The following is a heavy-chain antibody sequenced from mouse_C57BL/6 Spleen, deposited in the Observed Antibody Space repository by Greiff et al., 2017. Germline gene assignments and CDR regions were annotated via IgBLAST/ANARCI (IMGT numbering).Heavy chain of an antibody. J-gene: IGHJ3*01. CDR1: GYAFSSSW. CDR3: ARDDYDVFAY. Sequence: QVQLKESGPELVKPGASVKISCKASGYAFSSSWMNWVKQRPGKGLEWIGRIYPGDGDTNYNGKFKGKATLTADKSSSTAYMQLSSLTSEDSAVYFCARDDYDVFAYWGQGTLVTVSA. CDR2: IYPGDGDT. D-gene: IGHD2-4*01. V-gene: IGHV1-82*01.